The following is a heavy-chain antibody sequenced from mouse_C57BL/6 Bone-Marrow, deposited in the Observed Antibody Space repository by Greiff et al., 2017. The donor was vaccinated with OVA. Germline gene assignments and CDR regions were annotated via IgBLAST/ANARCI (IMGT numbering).Heavy chain of an antibody. V-gene: IGHV14-4*01. J-gene: IGHJ2*01. CDR2: IDPENGDT. CDR3: TITTSFDY. D-gene: IGHD1-1*01. CDR1: GFNIKDDY. Sequence: VQLQQSGAELVRPGAPVKLSCTASGFNIKDDYMHWVKQRPEQGLEWIGWIDPENGDTEYASKFQGKATITADTSSNTAYLQLSSLTSEDTAVYYCTITTSFDYWGQGTTLTVSS.